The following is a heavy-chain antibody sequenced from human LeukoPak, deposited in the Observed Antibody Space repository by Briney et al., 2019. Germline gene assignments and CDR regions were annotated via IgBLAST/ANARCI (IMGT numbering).Heavy chain of an antibody. CDR3: ARTGYYYGSGSYPYYYYMDV. D-gene: IGHD3-10*01. CDR1: GFTFSSYS. CDR2: ISSSSSYI. V-gene: IGHV3-21*01. Sequence: GGSLRLSCAASGFTFSSYSMNWVRQAPGKGLEWVSSISSSSSYIYYADSVKGRFTISGDNAKNSLYLQMNSLRAEDTAVYYCARTGYYYGSGSYPYYYYMDVWGKGTTVTISS. J-gene: IGHJ6*03.